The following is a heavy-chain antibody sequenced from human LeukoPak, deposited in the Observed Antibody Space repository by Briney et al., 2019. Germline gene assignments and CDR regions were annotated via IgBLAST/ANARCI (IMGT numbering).Heavy chain of an antibody. CDR2: INHSGST. V-gene: IGHV4-34*01. CDR1: GGSFSGYY. Sequence: NTSETLSLTCAVYGGSFSGYYWSWIRQPPGKGLEWIGEINHSGSTNYNPSLKSRVTISVDTSKNQFSLKVTSVTAADTAVYYCASFEIRYFDWLLSPIRDYWGQGTLVTVSS. CDR3: ASFEIRYFDWLLSPIRDY. D-gene: IGHD3-9*01. J-gene: IGHJ4*02.